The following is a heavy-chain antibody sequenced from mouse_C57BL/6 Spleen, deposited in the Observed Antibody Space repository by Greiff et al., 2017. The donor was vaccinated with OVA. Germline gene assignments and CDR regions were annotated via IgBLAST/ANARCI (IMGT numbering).Heavy chain of an antibody. J-gene: IGHJ4*01. V-gene: IGHV3-1*01. Sequence: EVKLVESGPGMVKPSQSLSLTCTVTGYSITSCYDWYCIQNFPGNKLEWMGYISYSGSTNYNPSLKSRISITHDTSKNHFFLTLNSVTTEDTATYYCARESMDAMDYWGQGTSVTVSS. CDR3: ARESMDAMDY. CDR1: GYSITSCYD. D-gene: IGHD2-3*01. CDR2: ISYSGST.